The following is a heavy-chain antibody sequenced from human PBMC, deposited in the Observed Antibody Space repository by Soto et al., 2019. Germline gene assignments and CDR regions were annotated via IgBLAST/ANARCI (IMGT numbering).Heavy chain of an antibody. J-gene: IGHJ4*01. CDR3: ARGGFPYFDY. Sequence: QVQLVESGGGVVQPGGSLRLSCAASGFTFRTYGMHWVRQAPGKGLEWVAAMSDDGVNEHYTGSVLGRFTISRDNAKNTLYLQMDSLRAEDAAVYYCARGGFPYFDYWGPGTLVTVSS. CDR1: GFTFRTYG. D-gene: IGHD1-26*01. V-gene: IGHV3-33*08. CDR2: MSDDGVNE.